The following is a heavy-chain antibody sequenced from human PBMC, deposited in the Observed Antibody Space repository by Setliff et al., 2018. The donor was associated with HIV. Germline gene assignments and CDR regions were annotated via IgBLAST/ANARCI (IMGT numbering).Heavy chain of an antibody. J-gene: IGHJ4*02. CDR3: ANMQWASNAWYSFDY. D-gene: IGHD6-19*01. Sequence: ASVKVSCKASGYAFTSQFMHWVRQAPGQGLEWMGIISPSGDRTTYAQRFRGRVTMTSDTSTGTVYMELSSLRSEDTAVYYCANMQWASNAWYSFDYWGQGALVTVSS. CDR1: GYAFTSQF. CDR2: ISPSGDRT. V-gene: IGHV1-46*01.